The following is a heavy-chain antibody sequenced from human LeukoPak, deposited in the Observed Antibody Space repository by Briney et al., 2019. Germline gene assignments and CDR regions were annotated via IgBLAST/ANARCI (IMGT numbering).Heavy chain of an antibody. V-gene: IGHV4-34*01. CDR2: INHSGST. J-gene: IGHJ4*02. CDR3: ARRTIAAAGRNFDY. D-gene: IGHD6-13*01. CDR1: GGSFSGYY. Sequence: PSETLSLTCAVYGGSFSGYYWSWIRQPPGKGLEWIGEINHSGSTNYNPSLKSRVTISVDTSKNQFSLKLSSVTAADTAVYYCARRTIAAAGRNFDYWGQGTLVTVSS.